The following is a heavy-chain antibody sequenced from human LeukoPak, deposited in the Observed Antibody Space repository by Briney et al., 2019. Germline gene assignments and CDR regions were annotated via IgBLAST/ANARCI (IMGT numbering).Heavy chain of an antibody. CDR3: AKGTPYYDILTGYYKGYYFDY. CDR1: GFTFSSYA. J-gene: IGHJ4*02. D-gene: IGHD3-9*01. V-gene: IGHV3-23*01. CDR2: ISGSGGST. Sequence: GSLRLSCAASGFTFSSYAMSWVRQAPGKGLEWVSAISGSGGSTYYADSVKGRFTISRDNSKSTLYLQMNSLRAEDTAVYYCAKGTPYYDILTGYYKGYYFDYWGQGTLVTVSS.